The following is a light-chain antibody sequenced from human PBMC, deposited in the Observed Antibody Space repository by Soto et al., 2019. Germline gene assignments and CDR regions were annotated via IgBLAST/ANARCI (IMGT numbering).Light chain of an antibody. J-gene: IGKJ2*01. CDR3: QQYANSPFT. V-gene: IGKV3-20*01. CDR1: QSVSSNY. CDR2: GAS. Sequence: EIVLTQSPGTLPLSPGERATLSCRASQSVSSNYLVWYQQKPGQAPRPLIYGASSRATGIPDRFSGSGSETDFTLTISRLEPDDLAVYYCQQYANSPFTFGQGTKLEIK.